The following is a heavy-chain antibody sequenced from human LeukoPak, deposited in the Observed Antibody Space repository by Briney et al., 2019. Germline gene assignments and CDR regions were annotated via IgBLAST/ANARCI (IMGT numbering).Heavy chain of an antibody. J-gene: IGHJ6*02. Sequence: PGRSLRLSWAASVCTFDDYSMHWVRKAPGKGLEWVSGISWNGGSIGYADSVKGRFTISRDNAKNSLYLQMNSLRAEDTALYYCAKGVVVPAARGYYYYYDGMDVWGQGTTVTVSS. CDR2: ISWNGGSI. D-gene: IGHD2-2*01. CDR3: AKGVVVPAARGYYYYYDGMDV. CDR1: VCTFDDYS. V-gene: IGHV3-9*01.